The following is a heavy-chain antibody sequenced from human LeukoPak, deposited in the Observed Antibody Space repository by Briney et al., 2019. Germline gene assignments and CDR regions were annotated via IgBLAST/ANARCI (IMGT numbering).Heavy chain of an antibody. J-gene: IGHJ4*02. CDR2: ISGSGGST. Sequence: GGSLRLSCAASGFTVSSNYMSWVRQAPGKGLEWVSAISGSGGSTYYAGSVKGRFTISRDNSKNTLYLQMNSLRAEDTAVYYCAKDKRGSGYWGQGTLVTVSS. D-gene: IGHD6-19*01. V-gene: IGHV3-23*01. CDR1: GFTVSSNY. CDR3: AKDKRGSGY.